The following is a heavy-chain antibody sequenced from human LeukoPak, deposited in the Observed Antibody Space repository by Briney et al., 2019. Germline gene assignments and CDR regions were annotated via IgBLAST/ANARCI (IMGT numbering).Heavy chain of an antibody. Sequence: SETLSLTCIVSGGSVSSGIYYWTWIRQQRREGLEWIGWENYYNVSLRSRVTISVDRSKNQFPLKLISVTAADTAVYFCAREAPEQYRGSYFDYWGQGILGTVAS. V-gene: IGHV4-39*06. J-gene: IGHJ4*02. CDR3: AREAPEQYRGSYFDY. D-gene: IGHD5-12*01. CDR1: GGSVSSGIYY. CDR2: EN.